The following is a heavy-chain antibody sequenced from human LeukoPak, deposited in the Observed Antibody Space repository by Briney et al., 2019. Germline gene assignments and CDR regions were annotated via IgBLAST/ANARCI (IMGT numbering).Heavy chain of an antibody. CDR1: GFTFSSYS. Sequence: PGGSLRLSCAASGFTFSSYSMNWVRQAPGKGLEWVSLISGDGGRTHYADSVKGRFTISRDNSKNSLYLQMNSLRTEDTAFYYCAKAYYDYVWGSYRYFCAFDIWGQGTMVTVSS. V-gene: IGHV3-43*02. D-gene: IGHD3-16*02. CDR3: AKAYYDYVWGSYRYFCAFDI. CDR2: ISGDGGRT. J-gene: IGHJ3*02.